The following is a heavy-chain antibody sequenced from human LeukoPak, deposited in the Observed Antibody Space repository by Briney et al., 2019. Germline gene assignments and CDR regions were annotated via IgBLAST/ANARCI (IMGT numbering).Heavy chain of an antibody. V-gene: IGHV4-4*07. J-gene: IGHJ5*02. CDR3: ARDLAVRGVSWFDP. CDR1: GGSISSYY. D-gene: IGHD3-10*01. Sequence: PSETLSLTCTVSGGSISSYYWSWIRQPAGKGLEWIGRIYTSGSTNYNPSLKSRVTMSVDTSKNQFSLKLSSVTAADTAVYYCARDLAVRGVSWFDPWGQGTLVTVSS. CDR2: IYTSGST.